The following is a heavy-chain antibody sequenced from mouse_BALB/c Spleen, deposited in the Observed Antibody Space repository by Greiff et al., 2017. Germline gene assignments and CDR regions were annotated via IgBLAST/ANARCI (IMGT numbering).Heavy chain of an antibody. J-gene: IGHJ3*01. V-gene: IGHV5-6-5*01. CDR3: ARRIDYGSAWFAY. CDR1: GFTFSSYA. Sequence: EVQLVESGGGLVKPGGSLKLSCAASGFTFSSYAMSWVRQTPEKRLEWVASISSGGSTYYPDSVKGRFTISRDNARNILYLQMSSLRSEDTAMYYCARRIDYGSAWFAYWGQGTLVTVSA. D-gene: IGHD1-2*01. CDR2: ISSGGST.